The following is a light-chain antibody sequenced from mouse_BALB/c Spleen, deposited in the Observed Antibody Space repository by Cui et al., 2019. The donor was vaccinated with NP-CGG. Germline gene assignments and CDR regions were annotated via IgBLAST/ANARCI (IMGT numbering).Light chain of an antibody. V-gene: IGLV1*01. CDR2: GTN. Sequence: QAVVTQESALTTSPGETVTLTCRSSTGAVTTSNYANWVQKKPDHLFTVLISGTNNRAPGVPARFSGSLIGDKAALTITGAQTEDEAIYFCALWYSNHWVFGGGTKLTVL. CDR1: TGAVTTSNY. CDR3: ALWYSNHWV. J-gene: IGLJ1*01.